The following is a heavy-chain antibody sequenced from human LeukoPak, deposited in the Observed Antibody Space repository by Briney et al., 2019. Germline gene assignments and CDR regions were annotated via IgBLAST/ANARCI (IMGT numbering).Heavy chain of an antibody. CDR2: IYHSGST. V-gene: IGHV4-38-2*02. J-gene: IGHJ4*02. CDR3: ASEVATTEFDY. Sequence: SETLSLTCTVSGYSISSGYYWGWIRQPPGKGLEWIGSIYHSGSTYYNPSLKSRVTISVDTTKNQFSLKLSSVTAADTAVYYCASEVATTEFDYWGQGTLVTVSS. CDR1: GYSISSGYY. D-gene: IGHD5-12*01.